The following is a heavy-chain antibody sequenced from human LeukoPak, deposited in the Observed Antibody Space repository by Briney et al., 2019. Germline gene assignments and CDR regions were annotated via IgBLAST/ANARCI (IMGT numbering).Heavy chain of an antibody. J-gene: IGHJ4*02. CDR1: GGSFSGYY. Sequence: SETLSLTCAVYGGSFSGYYWSWIRQPAGKGLEWIGRIYTSGSTNYNPSLKSRVTMSVDTSKNQFSLKLSSVTAADTAVYYCARGRGRGSYDYWGQGTLVTVSS. V-gene: IGHV4-59*10. CDR2: IYTSGST. D-gene: IGHD1-26*01. CDR3: ARGRGRGSYDY.